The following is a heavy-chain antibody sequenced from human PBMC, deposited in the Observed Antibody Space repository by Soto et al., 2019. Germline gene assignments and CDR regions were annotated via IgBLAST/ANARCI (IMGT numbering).Heavy chain of an antibody. CDR1: GDSVSSNSAA. CDR2: TYYRSKWYN. V-gene: IGHV6-1*01. CDR3: ARAETGYCSSTSCYVVFFMPD. Sequence: PSQTLSLTCAISGDSVSSNSAAWNWIRQSPSRGLEWLGRTYYRSKWYNDYAVSVKSRITINPDTSKNQFSLQLNSVTPEDTAVYYCARAETGYCSSTSCYVVFFMPDWGQGTLVTVSS. D-gene: IGHD2-2*01. J-gene: IGHJ4*02.